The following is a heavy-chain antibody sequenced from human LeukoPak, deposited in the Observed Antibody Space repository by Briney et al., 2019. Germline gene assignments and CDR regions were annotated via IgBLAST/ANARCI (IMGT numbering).Heavy chain of an antibody. J-gene: IGHJ4*02. CDR3: VRDRGTYRPIDY. D-gene: IGHD1-26*01. Sequence: LSLTCAVYGGSFSGYYWSWIRQPPGKGLEWVSSISYTGTYIYYADSVKGRFTISRDNAQNSLYLQMNSLRAEDTAIYYCVRDRGTYRPIDYWGQGTLVTVSS. CDR1: GGSFSGYY. V-gene: IGHV3-11*01. CDR2: ISYTGTYI.